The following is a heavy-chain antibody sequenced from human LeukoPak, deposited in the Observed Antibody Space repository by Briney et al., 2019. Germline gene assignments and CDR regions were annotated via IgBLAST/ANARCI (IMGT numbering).Heavy chain of an antibody. CDR1: GGSITGYF. V-gene: IGHV4-59*01. J-gene: IGHJ4*02. CDR3: ARRSDYMDY. Sequence: SETLFLTCTVSGGSITGYFWSWIRQPPGKGLEWIGYSYYSGHTNYNPSLKSRVTISLDTSKKQSSLKLRSVTAADTAVYYCARRSDYMDYWGQGTLVTVSS. CDR2: SYYSGHT.